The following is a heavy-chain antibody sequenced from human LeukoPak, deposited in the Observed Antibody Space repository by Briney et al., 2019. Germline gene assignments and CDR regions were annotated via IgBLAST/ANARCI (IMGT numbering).Heavy chain of an antibody. CDR1: GFTFSSYA. CDR3: AKDGAWLRFDD. V-gene: IGHV3-23*01. CDR2: ISGSGGST. D-gene: IGHD5-12*01. J-gene: IGHJ4*02. Sequence: PGGSLRLSCAASGFTFSSYAMSWVRQAPGKGLEWVSAISGSGGSTYYADSVRGRFSISRDDLKNTLYLQMTNLRAEDTAVYYCAKDGAWLRFDDWGQGILVTVSS.